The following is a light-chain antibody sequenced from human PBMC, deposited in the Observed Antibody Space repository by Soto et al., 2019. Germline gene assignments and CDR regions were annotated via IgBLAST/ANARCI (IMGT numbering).Light chain of an antibody. CDR2: AAS. CDR1: QGIRSA. V-gene: IGKV1-6*01. Sequence: IQMTQSPSSLSASVGDRVTLTCRASQGIRSALAWYQQKPGQAPKVVIYAASILQGGVPPRFSGSGSGADFTLTISSLQPEDFATYYCVQDYNYPITFGQGTRLDIK. CDR3: VQDYNYPIT. J-gene: IGKJ5*01.